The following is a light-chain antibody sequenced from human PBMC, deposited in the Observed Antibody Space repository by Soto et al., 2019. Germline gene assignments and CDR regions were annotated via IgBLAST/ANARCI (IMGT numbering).Light chain of an antibody. Sequence: EIVLTQSPGTLSLSPGERATLSCRASQSLSSSYLAWYQQKPGQAPRLLIYGASSRATAIPDRFSGSGSGTDFTLTINRLEPEDFAVYYCQQYGSSPQTFGQGTKVDIK. CDR3: QQYGSSPQT. CDR1: QSLSSSY. V-gene: IGKV3-20*01. J-gene: IGKJ1*01. CDR2: GAS.